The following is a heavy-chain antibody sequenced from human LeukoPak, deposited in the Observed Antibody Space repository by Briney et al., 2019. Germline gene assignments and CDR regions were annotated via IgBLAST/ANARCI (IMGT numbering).Heavy chain of an antibody. CDR1: GFTFSDHY. J-gene: IGHJ4*02. Sequence: GGSLRLSCAASGFTFSDHYMSWIRQAPGKGLEWVSYMSGGSGYTNYADSVKDRFTISRDHAKDSLYLLMNSLRGDDTAVYYCARVSLSSDFSTGYYFDYWGQGALVTVSS. D-gene: IGHD3/OR15-3a*01. CDR2: MSGGSGYT. V-gene: IGHV3-11*05. CDR3: ARVSLSSDFSTGYYFDY.